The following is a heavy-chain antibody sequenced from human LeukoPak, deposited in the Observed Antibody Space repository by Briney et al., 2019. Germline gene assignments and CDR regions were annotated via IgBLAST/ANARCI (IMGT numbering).Heavy chain of an antibody. CDR3: ATIATAGTT. CDR2: IYYSGST. Sequence: SETLSLTCTVSGGSISSYYWSWIRQPPGKGLEWIGYIYYSGSTNYSPSLKSRVTMSLDTSKNQFSLKLGSVTAADTAVYYCATIATAGTTWGQGTLVTVSS. CDR1: GGSISSYY. D-gene: IGHD6-13*01. J-gene: IGHJ5*02. V-gene: IGHV4-59*01.